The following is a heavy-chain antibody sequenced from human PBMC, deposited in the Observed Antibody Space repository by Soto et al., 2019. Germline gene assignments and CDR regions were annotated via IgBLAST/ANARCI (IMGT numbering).Heavy chain of an antibody. CDR3: AKVQETEYGDYGALWNYYYGMDV. CDR1: GFTFSSYG. D-gene: IGHD4-17*01. CDR2: ISYDGSNK. Sequence: QVQLVESGGGVVQPGRSLRLSCAASGFTFSSYGMHLVRQAPGKGLVWVAVISYDGSNKYYADSVKGRFTISRDNSKNTLYLQMNSLRAEDTAVYYCAKVQETEYGDYGALWNYYYGMDVWGQGTTVTVSS. V-gene: IGHV3-30*18. J-gene: IGHJ6*02.